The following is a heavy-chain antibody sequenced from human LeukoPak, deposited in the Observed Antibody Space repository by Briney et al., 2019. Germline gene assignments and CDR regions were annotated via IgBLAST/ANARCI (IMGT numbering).Heavy chain of an antibody. V-gene: IGHV4-4*02. Sequence: SETLSLTCAVSGGSTSSSNWWSWVRQPPGKGLEWIGEIYHSGSTNYNPSLKSRVTISVDKSKNQFSLKLSSVTAADTAVYYCASVGYYYYMDVWGKGTTVTVSS. CDR2: IYHSGST. J-gene: IGHJ6*03. CDR3: ASVGYYYYMDV. CDR1: GGSTSSSNW. D-gene: IGHD3-3*01.